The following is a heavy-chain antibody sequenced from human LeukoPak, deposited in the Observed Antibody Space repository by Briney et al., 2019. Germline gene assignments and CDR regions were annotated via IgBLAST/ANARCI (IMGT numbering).Heavy chain of an antibody. CDR1: GGSFSGYY. V-gene: IGHV4-34*01. Sequence: PETLSLTCAVYGGSFSGYYWSWIRQPPGKGLEWIGEISHSGSTNYNPSLKSRVTISVDTSKNQFSLKLSSVTAADTAVYYCAREGYCSSTSCDAEYYYYYYMDVWGKGTTVTVSS. J-gene: IGHJ6*03. D-gene: IGHD2-2*01. CDR3: AREGYCSSTSCDAEYYYYYYMDV. CDR2: ISHSGST.